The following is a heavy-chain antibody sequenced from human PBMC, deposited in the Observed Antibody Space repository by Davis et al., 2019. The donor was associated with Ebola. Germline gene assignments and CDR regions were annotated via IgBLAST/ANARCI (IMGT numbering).Heavy chain of an antibody. CDR2: IYSGGTT. Sequence: PGGSLRLSCAASEFTVSNNYMSWVRRAPGKGLEWVSVIYSGGTTYYTDSVKGRFTISRDNSKNTLYLQMNSLRAEDTAVYYCARGHRYSTGWYYFDYWGQGTLVIVSA. J-gene: IGHJ4*02. CDR1: EFTVSNNY. CDR3: ARGHRYSTGWYYFDY. D-gene: IGHD6-19*01. V-gene: IGHV3-66*01.